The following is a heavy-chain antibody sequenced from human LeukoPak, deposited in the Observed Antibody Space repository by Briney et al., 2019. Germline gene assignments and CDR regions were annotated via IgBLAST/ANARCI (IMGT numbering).Heavy chain of an antibody. J-gene: IGHJ4*02. CDR2: ISSSSNYI. Sequence: GGSLRLSCAASGFTFDDYGMSWVRQVPGKGLEWVSSISSSSNYIYYADSLKGRFTISRDNAKNSLYLQMNSLRAEDTAVYYCARETYCTSTTCPIGDHFDYWGQGTLVTVSS. D-gene: IGHD2-2*01. V-gene: IGHV3-21*01. CDR3: ARETYCTSTTCPIGDHFDY. CDR1: GFTFDDYG.